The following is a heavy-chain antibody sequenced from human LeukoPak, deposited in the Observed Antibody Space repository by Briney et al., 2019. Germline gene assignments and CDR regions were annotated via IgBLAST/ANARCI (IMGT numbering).Heavy chain of an antibody. CDR2: ISSSSSYI. CDR1: GFTFSSYS. V-gene: IGHV3-21*01. D-gene: IGHD3-22*01. CDR3: ARDISYYDSSGPLDY. Sequence: GGSLRPSCAASGFTFSSYSMNWVRQAPGKGLEWVSSISSSSSYIYYADSVKGRFTISRDNAKNSLYLQMNSLRAEDTAVYYCARDISYYDSSGPLDYWGQGTLVTVSS. J-gene: IGHJ4*02.